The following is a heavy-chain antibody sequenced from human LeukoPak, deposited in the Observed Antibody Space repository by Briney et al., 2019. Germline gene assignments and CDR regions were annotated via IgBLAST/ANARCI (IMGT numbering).Heavy chain of an antibody. J-gene: IGHJ4*02. CDR1: GFTFSTYS. Sequence: PGGSLRLSCAASGFTFSTYSMNWVRQAPGKGLEWVSSISSSSSYIYYADSVKGRSTISRDNAKNSLYLQMNSLRAEDTAVYYCARVYSSSSGLNYWGQGTLVTVSS. V-gene: IGHV3-21*01. CDR2: ISSSSSYI. CDR3: ARVYSSSSGLNY. D-gene: IGHD6-6*01.